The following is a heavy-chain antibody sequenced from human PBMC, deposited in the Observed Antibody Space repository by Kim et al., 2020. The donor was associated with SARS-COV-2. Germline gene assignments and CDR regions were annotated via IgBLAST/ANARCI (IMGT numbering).Heavy chain of an antibody. D-gene: IGHD5-12*01. CDR2: ISTRGESI. V-gene: IGHV3-11*01. Sequence: GGSLRLSCAASGLSLSDSYMNWVRQAPGKGLEWLSFISTRGESIFYADSVEGRFTISRDNAKNSLYLQMNYLRDEDTAVYYCARSGNGYNAFGLWGQG. CDR1: GLSLSDSY. CDR3: ARSGNGYNAFGL. J-gene: IGHJ5*02.